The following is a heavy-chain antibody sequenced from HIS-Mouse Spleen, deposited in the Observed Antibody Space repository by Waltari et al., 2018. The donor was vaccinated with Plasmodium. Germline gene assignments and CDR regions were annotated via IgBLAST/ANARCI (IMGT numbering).Heavy chain of an antibody. CDR3: AREDILTGYYNDYWYFDL. V-gene: IGHV3-21*01. J-gene: IGHJ2*01. D-gene: IGHD3-9*01. Sequence: EVQLVESGGGLVKPGGSLRLSCAASGFTFSSYSMNWVRQAPGKGLEWVSSISSSSSYRYYEDSGKGRFTISRENAKNSLYLQKNSLRAEDTAVYYCAREDILTGYYNDYWYFDLWGRGTLVTVSS. CDR2: ISSSSSYR. CDR1: GFTFSSYS.